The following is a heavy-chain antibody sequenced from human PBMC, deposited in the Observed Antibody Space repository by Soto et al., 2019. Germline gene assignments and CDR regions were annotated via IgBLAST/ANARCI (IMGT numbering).Heavy chain of an antibody. D-gene: IGHD6-13*01. CDR2: ISSNSAYI. V-gene: IGHV3-21*01. CDR1: GFTFRSFT. CDR3: TRDASRDSSARGWFDP. J-gene: IGHJ5*02. Sequence: GGSLRLSCAASGFTFRSFTMNWVRQAPGKGLEWVSTISSNSAYIYYTDALRGRFTISRDNAKNSLHLQMNSLGAEDTAVYYCTRDASRDSSARGWFDPWGPGTLVTVSS.